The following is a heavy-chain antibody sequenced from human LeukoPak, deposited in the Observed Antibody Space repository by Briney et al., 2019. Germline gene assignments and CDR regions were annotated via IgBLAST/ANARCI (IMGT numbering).Heavy chain of an antibody. CDR1: GFTFSSYA. CDR2: ISGSGGTT. D-gene: IGHD3-22*01. CDR3: ARPRYYDSSGYLD. V-gene: IGHV3-23*01. J-gene: IGHJ4*02. Sequence: GGSLRLSCAASGFTFSSYAMSWVRQAPGKGLEWVSAISGSGGTTYYADSVKGRFTISRDNSKNTLYLQMNSLRAEDTAVYYCARPRYYDSSGYLDWGQGTLVTVSS.